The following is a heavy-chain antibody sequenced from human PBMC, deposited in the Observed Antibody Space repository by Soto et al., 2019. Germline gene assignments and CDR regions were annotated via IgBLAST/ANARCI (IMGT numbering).Heavy chain of an antibody. CDR3: AKGQRMIINAFFAS. CDR1: GFTFDDTA. Sequence: EVQLVESGGGLVQPGRSLRLSCAASGFTFDDTAMHWVRQAPGKGLEWVSSIGSNSGGLAYADSVKGRFTISRDDARNSLYLQMNRLRTEDTALYFCAKGQRMIINAFFASWGPVTLVTVSS. J-gene: IGHJ4*02. CDR2: IGSNSGGL. D-gene: IGHD3-16*01. V-gene: IGHV3-9*01.